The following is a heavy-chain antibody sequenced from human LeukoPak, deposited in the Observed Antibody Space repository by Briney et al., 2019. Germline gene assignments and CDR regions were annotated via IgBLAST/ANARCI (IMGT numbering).Heavy chain of an antibody. Sequence: PSETLSLTCAVYGGSFSGYYWSWIRQPPGKGLEWIGEINHSGSTNYNPSLKSRVTISVDTSKNQFSLKLSSVTAADTAVYYCARAGRFGAAFDYWGQGTLVTVSS. V-gene: IGHV4-34*01. CDR1: GGSFSGYY. D-gene: IGHD3-10*01. CDR2: INHSGST. CDR3: ARAGRFGAAFDY. J-gene: IGHJ4*02.